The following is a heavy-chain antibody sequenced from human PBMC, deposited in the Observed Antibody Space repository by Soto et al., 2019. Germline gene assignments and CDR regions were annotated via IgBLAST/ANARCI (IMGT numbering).Heavy chain of an antibody. CDR1: GYTFTTYY. Sequence: ASVKVSCKASGYTFTTYYIHWVRQAPGQGLEWMGRLSPSSGGTNYAQKFQGRVSMTTDTSTTTAYMELRSLRSDDTAVYYCARVVPGAEAWFGPWGQGTLVTVSS. CDR2: LSPSSGGT. D-gene: IGHD2-2*01. CDR3: ARVVPGAEAWFGP. V-gene: IGHV1-46*01. J-gene: IGHJ5*02.